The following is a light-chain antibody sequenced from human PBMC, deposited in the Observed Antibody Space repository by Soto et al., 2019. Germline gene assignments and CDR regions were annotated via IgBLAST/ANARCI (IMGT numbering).Light chain of an antibody. CDR1: QSISSW. J-gene: IGKJ3*01. CDR3: QQYNSPFT. Sequence: DIQMTQSPSTLSASVGDRVTITCRASQSISSWLAWYQQKPGKAPKLLIYKASSLESGVPSRFSGSGSGTEFTLTISILQPDDFATYYCQQYNSPFTFGPGTKVDIK. CDR2: KAS. V-gene: IGKV1-5*03.